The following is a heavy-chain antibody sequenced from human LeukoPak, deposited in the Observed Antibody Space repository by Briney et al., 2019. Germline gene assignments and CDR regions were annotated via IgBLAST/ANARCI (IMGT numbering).Heavy chain of an antibody. V-gene: IGHV4-59*08. CDR2: IYYSGST. Sequence: SETLSLTCTVSGGSISSYYWSWIRQPPGKGLEWIGHIYYSGSTNYNPSLKSRVTISVDTSKNQFSLKLSSVTAADTAVYYCGRGYGAVDYWGQGTLVTVSS. CDR3: GRGYGAVDY. D-gene: IGHD6-13*01. CDR1: GGSISSYY. J-gene: IGHJ4*02.